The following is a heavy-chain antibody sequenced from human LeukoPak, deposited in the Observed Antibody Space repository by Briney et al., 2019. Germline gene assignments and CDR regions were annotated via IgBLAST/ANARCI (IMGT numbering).Heavy chain of an antibody. V-gene: IGHV1-2*02. D-gene: IGHD6-13*01. J-gene: IGHJ6*03. Sequence: ASVNVSCKASGYTFTGYYMHWVRQAPGQGLEWMGWINPNSGGTNYAQKFQGRVTMTRDTSISTAYMELSRLRSDDTAVYYCASAYSSSWPYYYYYMDVWGKGTTVTVSS. CDR3: ASAYSSSWPYYYYYMDV. CDR2: INPNSGGT. CDR1: GYTFTGYY.